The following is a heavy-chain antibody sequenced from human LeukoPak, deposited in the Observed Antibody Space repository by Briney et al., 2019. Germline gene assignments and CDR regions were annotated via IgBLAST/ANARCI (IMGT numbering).Heavy chain of an antibody. Sequence: SETLSLTCTVSGGSIGSSSYYWGWIRQPPGKGLEWIGSIYYSGNTYYNPSLKSRVTISVDTSKNQFSLNLSSVTAADTAVYYCARLRFSSGWNFDYWGQGTLVTVSS. CDR2: IYYSGNT. V-gene: IGHV4-39*01. D-gene: IGHD6-25*01. CDR1: GGSIGSSSYY. J-gene: IGHJ4*02. CDR3: ARLRFSSGWNFDY.